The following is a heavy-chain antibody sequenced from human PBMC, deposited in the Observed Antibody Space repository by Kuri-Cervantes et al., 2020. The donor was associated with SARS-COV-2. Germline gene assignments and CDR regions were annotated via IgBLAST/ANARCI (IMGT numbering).Heavy chain of an antibody. CDR2: INHSGST. CDR1: GFTFSSYA. Sequence: GSLRLSCAASGFTFSSYAMSWIRQPPGKGLEWIGEINHSGSTNYNPSLKSRVTISVDTSKNQFSLKLSSVTAADTAVYYCARSVPSYYDILTDWGQGTLVTVSS. V-gene: IGHV4-34*01. J-gene: IGHJ4*02. CDR3: ARSVPSYYDILTD. D-gene: IGHD3-9*01.